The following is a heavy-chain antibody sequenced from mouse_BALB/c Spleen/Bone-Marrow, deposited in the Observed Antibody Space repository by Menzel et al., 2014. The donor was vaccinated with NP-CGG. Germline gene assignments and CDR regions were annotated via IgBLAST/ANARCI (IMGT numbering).Heavy chain of an antibody. V-gene: IGHV14-3*02. J-gene: IGHJ4*01. CDR3: ARWAYYAMDY. CDR1: GFNIKDTY. Sequence: EVQLVESGAELVKPGASVKLSCTASGFNIKDTYMHWVKQRPEQGLEWIGRIDPANGNTKYDPKFQGKATITADTSSNTAYLQLSSLSSEDPAVYYCARWAYYAMDYWGQGTSGTVS. CDR2: IDPANGNT.